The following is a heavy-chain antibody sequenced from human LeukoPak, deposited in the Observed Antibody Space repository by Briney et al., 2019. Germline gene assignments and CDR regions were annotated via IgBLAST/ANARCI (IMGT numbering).Heavy chain of an antibody. J-gene: IGHJ4*02. Sequence: HSGGSLRLSCAASGFPFSNYAMNWVRQAPGKGLEWVSSISESGDKTDYADSVRGRFTISRDNSQNTLYLQMNSLRVEDTALYYCAKQWVDCWGQGTLVTVSS. CDR2: ISESGDKT. CDR3: AKQWVDC. CDR1: GFPFSNYA. D-gene: IGHD1-26*01. V-gene: IGHV3-23*01.